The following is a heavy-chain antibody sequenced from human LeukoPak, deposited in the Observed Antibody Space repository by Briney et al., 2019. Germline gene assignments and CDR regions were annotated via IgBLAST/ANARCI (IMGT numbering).Heavy chain of an antibody. J-gene: IGHJ3*02. CDR1: GGSISSSSYY. CDR3: VRRRVTPRHAFDI. Sequence: SETLSLTCTVSGGSISSSSYYWGWIRQPPGKGLEWIGSIYYSGSTYYNPSLKSRVTISVDTSKNQFSLKLSSVTAADTAVYYCVRRRVTPRHAFDIWGQGTMVTVSS. D-gene: IGHD4-11*01. V-gene: IGHV4-39*01. CDR2: IYYSGST.